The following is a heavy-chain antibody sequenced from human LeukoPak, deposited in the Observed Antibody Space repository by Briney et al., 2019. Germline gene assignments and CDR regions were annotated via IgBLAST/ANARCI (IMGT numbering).Heavy chain of an antibody. Sequence: SVKVSCKASGGTFSSYAISWVRQAPGQGLEWMGGIIPIFGTANYAQKFQGRVTITADKSTSTAYMELSSLRSEDTAVYYCAGEGDYGDYFDYWGQGTLVTVSS. CDR1: GGTFSSYA. D-gene: IGHD4-17*01. CDR3: AGEGDYGDYFDY. J-gene: IGHJ4*02. V-gene: IGHV1-69*06. CDR2: IIPIFGTA.